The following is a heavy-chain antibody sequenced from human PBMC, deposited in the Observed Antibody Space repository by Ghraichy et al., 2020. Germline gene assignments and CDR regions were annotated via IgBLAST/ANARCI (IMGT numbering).Heavy chain of an antibody. V-gene: IGHV3-30*01. D-gene: IGHD3-3*01. Sequence: SVKGRFTISRDNSKNTLYLHLNSLRTEDTAVYYCARETESYYDFWSGYLNYYYMDVWGKGTTVTVSS. CDR3: ARETESYYDFWSGYLNYYYMDV. J-gene: IGHJ6*03.